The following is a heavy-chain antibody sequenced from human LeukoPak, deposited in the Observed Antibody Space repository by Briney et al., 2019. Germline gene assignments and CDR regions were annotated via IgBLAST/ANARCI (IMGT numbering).Heavy chain of an antibody. CDR1: GFTFSSYA. J-gene: IGHJ5*02. CDR2: ISSNGGST. V-gene: IGHV3-64*01. D-gene: IGHD4-17*01. CDR3: ARDNGDYFWSWFDP. Sequence: GGSLRLSCAASGFTFSSYAMHWVRQAPGKGLEYVSAISSNGGSTYYANSVKGRFTISRDNSKNTLYLQMGSLRAEDMAVYYCARDNGDYFWSWFDPWGQGTLVTVSS.